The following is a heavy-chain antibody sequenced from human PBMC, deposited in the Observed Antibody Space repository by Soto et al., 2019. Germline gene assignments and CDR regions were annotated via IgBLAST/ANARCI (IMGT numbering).Heavy chain of an antibody. CDR3: ARMLFTMVRGAYYYMDV. J-gene: IGHJ6*03. Sequence: PGESLTISCKGSGYSFTSYWSGWVRQMPGKGLEWMGIIYPGDSDTRYSPSFQGQVTISADKSISTAYLQWSSLKASDTAMYYCARMLFTMVRGAYYYMDVWGKGTTVTVSS. CDR2: IYPGDSDT. CDR1: GYSFTSYW. D-gene: IGHD3-10*01. V-gene: IGHV5-51*01.